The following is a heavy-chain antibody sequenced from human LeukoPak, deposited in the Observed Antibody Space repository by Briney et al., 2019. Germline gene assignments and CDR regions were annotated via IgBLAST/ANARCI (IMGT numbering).Heavy chain of an antibody. CDR1: GFTFSSYA. CDR2: ISYDGSNK. Sequence: PGGSLRLSCAASGFTFSSYAMHWVRQAPGKGLEWVAVISYDGSNKYYADSVKGRFTISRDNSKNTLYLQMNSLRAEDTAVYYRARDLAYCSGGSCYGMDVWGKGTTVTVSS. D-gene: IGHD2-15*01. V-gene: IGHV3-30*04. J-gene: IGHJ6*04. CDR3: ARDLAYCSGGSCYGMDV.